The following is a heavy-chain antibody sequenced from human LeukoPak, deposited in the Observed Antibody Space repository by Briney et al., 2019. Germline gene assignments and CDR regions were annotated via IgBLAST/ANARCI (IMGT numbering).Heavy chain of an antibody. D-gene: IGHD4/OR15-4a*01. CDR1: GGSISSYY. CDR3: ARAKDNYRGNDAFDI. J-gene: IGHJ3*02. Sequence: PSETLSLTCTVSGGSISSYYWSWIRQPAGKGLEWIGRIYSTGSTNYNPSLKGRLTMSVDTSKNQFSLKLTSVTAADTAVYYCARAKDNYRGNDAFDIWGQGTMVTVSS. CDR2: IYSTGST. V-gene: IGHV4-4*07.